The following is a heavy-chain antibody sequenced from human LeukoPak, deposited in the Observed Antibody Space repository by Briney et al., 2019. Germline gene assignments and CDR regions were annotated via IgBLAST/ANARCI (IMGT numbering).Heavy chain of an antibody. CDR2: IYYSGST. J-gene: IGHJ4*02. V-gene: IGHV4-59*01. Sequence: SEALSLTCTVSGGSISSYYWSWIRQPPGKGLEWIGYIYYSGSTNYNPSLKSRVTISVDTSKNQFSLKLSSVTAADTAVYYCARVRVYYDSSGYPPYYSDYWGQGTLVTVSS. D-gene: IGHD3-22*01. CDR3: ARVRVYYDSSGYPPYYSDY. CDR1: GGSISSYY.